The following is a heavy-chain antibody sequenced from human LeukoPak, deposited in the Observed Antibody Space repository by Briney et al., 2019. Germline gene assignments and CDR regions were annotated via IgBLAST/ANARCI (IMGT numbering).Heavy chain of an antibody. CDR1: GFTVSSDY. CDR2: VYSGGNT. D-gene: IGHD3-16*01. Sequence: GGSLRLSCTASGFTVSSDYMSWVRQAPGKGLEWVSVVYSGGNTYYADSVKGRFTISRDNSKNTLYLQMNSLRAEDRAVYYCAREPLGGGFDYWGQGTLVTVSS. V-gene: IGHV3-66*01. CDR3: AREPLGGGFDY. J-gene: IGHJ4*02.